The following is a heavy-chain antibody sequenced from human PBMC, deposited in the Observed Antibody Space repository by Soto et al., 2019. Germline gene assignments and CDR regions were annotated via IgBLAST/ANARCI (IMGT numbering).Heavy chain of an antibody. CDR2: ISAYNGNT. CDR3: ARDRGRTTNYYYYYYGMDV. J-gene: IGHJ6*02. D-gene: IGHD3-10*01. Sequence: ASVKVSCKASGYTFTSYGISWVRQAPGQGLEWMGWISAYNGNTNYAQKLQGRVTMTTDTSTSTAYMELRSLRSDDTAVYYCARDRGRTTNYYYYYYGMDVWGQGTTVTVSS. CDR1: GYTFTSYG. V-gene: IGHV1-18*01.